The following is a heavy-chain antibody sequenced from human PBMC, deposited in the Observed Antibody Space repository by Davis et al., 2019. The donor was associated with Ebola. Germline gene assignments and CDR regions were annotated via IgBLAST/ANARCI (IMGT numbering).Heavy chain of an antibody. J-gene: IGHJ5*02. CDR3: AKGYCNSGTCYLAPFDP. V-gene: IGHV3-23*01. CDR1: GITVSTSY. D-gene: IGHD2/OR15-2a*01. CDR2: ITASGGVT. Sequence: GGSLRLSCTASGITVSTSYMSWVRQAPGKGLEWISLITASGGVTHYAGSVKGRFTISRDKSRDTLYLQMNSLTGDDTAVYYCAKGYCNSGTCYLAPFDPWGQGTLVTVAS.